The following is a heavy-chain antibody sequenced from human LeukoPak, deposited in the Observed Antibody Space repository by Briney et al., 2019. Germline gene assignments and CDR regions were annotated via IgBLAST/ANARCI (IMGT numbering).Heavy chain of an antibody. CDR1: GFTVSSNY. J-gene: IGHJ6*02. Sequence: GGSLRLSCAASGFTVSSNYMSWVRQAPGKGLEWASVIYSGGSTYYEDSVKGRFTISRDNSKNTLYLQMNSLRAEDTAVYYCASQVYYGSGSPDLHYYYYYGMDVWGQGTTVTVSS. D-gene: IGHD3-10*01. V-gene: IGHV3-66*04. CDR2: IYSGGST. CDR3: ASQVYYGSGSPDLHYYYYYGMDV.